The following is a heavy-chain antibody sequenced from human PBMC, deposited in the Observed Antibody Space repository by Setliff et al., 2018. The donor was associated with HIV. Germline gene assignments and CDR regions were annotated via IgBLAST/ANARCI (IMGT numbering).Heavy chain of an antibody. D-gene: IGHD4-17*01. J-gene: IGHJ4*02. CDR3: ARGPGGVTTPFDY. CDR2: VRHDGDVQ. CDR1: GFTISSYH. Sequence: GESLKISCAASGFTISSYHIHWVRQAPGKGLEWVAFVRHDGDVQIYADSVKGRFTISRGNAKNSLYLQMNSLRAEDTAVYYCARGPGGVTTPFDYWGQGTLVTVSS. V-gene: IGHV3-30*02.